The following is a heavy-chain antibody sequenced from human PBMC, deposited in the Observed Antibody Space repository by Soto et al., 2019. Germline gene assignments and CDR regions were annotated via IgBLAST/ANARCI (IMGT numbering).Heavy chain of an antibody. V-gene: IGHV6-1*01. Sequence: QSPTLSLTCVISGDSVSTTSSAWNWIRQSPSRGLEWLGRTYYRFQWYHQYALSVNSRIIINPDTSKNLFSLQLKSVTPEDTAVYYCVRWAHEEGAFDMWGQGTLVTVSS. CDR1: GDSVSTTSSA. CDR2: TYYRFQWYH. CDR3: VRWAHEEGAFDM. J-gene: IGHJ3*02.